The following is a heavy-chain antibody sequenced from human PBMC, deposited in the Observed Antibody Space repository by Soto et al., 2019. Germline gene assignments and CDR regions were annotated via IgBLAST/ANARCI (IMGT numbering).Heavy chain of an antibody. V-gene: IGHV1-69*10. J-gene: IGHJ4*02. D-gene: IGHD2-8*01. Sequence: GASVKVSCKASGGTFSSYAISWVRQAPGQGLEWMGGIIPISGRANYAQKFQGWVTMTRDTSTSTAYMELSRLRSDDTAVYYCGRSLGVLMVYAIGFWGQGTLVTVSS. CDR3: GRSLGVLMVYAIGF. CDR2: IIPISGRA. CDR1: GGTFSSYA.